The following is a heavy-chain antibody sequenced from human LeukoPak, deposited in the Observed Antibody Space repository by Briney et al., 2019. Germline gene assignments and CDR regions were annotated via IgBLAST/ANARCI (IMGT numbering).Heavy chain of an antibody. CDR3: ASGYDLGHYYYYMDV. D-gene: IGHD5-12*01. CDR2: IYYSGGT. Sequence: SETLSLTCTVSGGSISSSSYYWGWIRHPPGKGLEWIGSIYYSGGTYYNPSLKSRVTISVDTSKNQFSLKLSSVSDADTAVYYSASGYDLGHYYYYMDVWGKGTTVTVSS. J-gene: IGHJ6*03. V-gene: IGHV4-39*01. CDR1: GGSISSSSYY.